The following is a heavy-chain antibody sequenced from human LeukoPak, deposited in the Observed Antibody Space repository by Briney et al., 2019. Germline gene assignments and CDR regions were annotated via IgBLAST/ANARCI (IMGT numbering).Heavy chain of an antibody. D-gene: IGHD3-9*01. CDR2: INPSGGST. CDR1: GYPFSNYA. Sequence: ASVKVSCKASGYPFSNYAMTWVRQAPGQGLEWMGIINPSGGSTSYAQKFQGRVTMTRDTSTSTVYMELSSLRSEDTAVYYCARDRYFDRQHFDYWGQGTLVTVSS. V-gene: IGHV1-46*01. J-gene: IGHJ4*02. CDR3: ARDRYFDRQHFDY.